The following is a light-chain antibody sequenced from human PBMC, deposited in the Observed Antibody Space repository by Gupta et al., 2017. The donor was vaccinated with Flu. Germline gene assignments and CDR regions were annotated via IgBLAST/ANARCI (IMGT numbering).Light chain of an antibody. V-gene: IGKV3-11*01. CDR1: QSVGTY. CDR3: QKRSNWPPYT. Sequence: EIVLTQSPGTLSLSPGESATLSCRASQSVGTYLAWYQQKPGQTPRLLIYDASHRATGIPARFSGSGSGTDFTLTISSLEPEDFAVYYCQKRSNWPPYTFGQGTRLEI. CDR2: DAS. J-gene: IGKJ2*01.